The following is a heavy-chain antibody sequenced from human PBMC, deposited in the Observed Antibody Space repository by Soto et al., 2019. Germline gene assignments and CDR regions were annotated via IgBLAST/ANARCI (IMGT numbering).Heavy chain of an antibody. D-gene: IGHD4-4*01. CDR3: AREQETTTTNWFDP. Sequence: QVQLVQSGAEVKKPGSSVKVSCKASGGTFSSYTISWVRQAPGQGLEWMGRIIPILGIANYAQKFQGRVTITADKSTSTAYMELSSLRSEVTAVYYCAREQETTTTNWFDPWGQGTLVTVSS. V-gene: IGHV1-69*08. J-gene: IGHJ5*02. CDR2: IIPILGIA. CDR1: GGTFSSYT.